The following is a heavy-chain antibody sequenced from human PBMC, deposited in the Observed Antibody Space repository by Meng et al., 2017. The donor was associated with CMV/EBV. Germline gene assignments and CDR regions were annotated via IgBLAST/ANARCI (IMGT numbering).Heavy chain of an antibody. Sequence: GESLKISCAASGFTFSDYYMSWIRQAPGKGLEWVSYISSSGSTIYYADSVKGRFTISRDNAKNSLYLQMNSLRAEDTAVYYCARGGVRYCGGDCYPTRFDYWGQGTLVTVSS. CDR2: ISSSGSTI. J-gene: IGHJ4*02. D-gene: IGHD2-21*01. CDR3: ARGGVRYCGGDCYPTRFDY. CDR1: GFTFSDYY. V-gene: IGHV3-11*01.